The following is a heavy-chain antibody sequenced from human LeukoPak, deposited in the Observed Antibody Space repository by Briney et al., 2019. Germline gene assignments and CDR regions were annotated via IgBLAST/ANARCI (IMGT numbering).Heavy chain of an antibody. D-gene: IGHD4-17*01. CDR1: GFTVSSNY. J-gene: IGHJ4*02. CDR2: IYSGGRT. V-gene: IGHV3-53*01. CDR3: AREPRTSTATTISY. Sequence: GGSLRLSCAASGFTVSSNYMSWVRQAPGKGLEWVSVIYSGGRTYYADSVKGRFTISRDNSKNTLYLQMNSLRAEDTAVYYCAREPRTSTATTISYWGQGTLVTVSS.